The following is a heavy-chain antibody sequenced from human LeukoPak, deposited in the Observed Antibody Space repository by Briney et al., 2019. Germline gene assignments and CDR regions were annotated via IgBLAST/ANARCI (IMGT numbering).Heavy chain of an antibody. J-gene: IGHJ6*02. D-gene: IGHD2-2*01. CDR3: LRGDIVVVSAETTYYHGMDV. Sequence: SETLSLTCAVYGGSFSGYYWSWIRQPPGKGLEWIGEINHSGSTNYNPSLKSRVTISVDTSKNQFSLKLTSVTAADTAVYYCLRGDIVVVSAETTYYHGMDVWGQGTTVTVSS. V-gene: IGHV4-34*01. CDR1: GGSFSGYY. CDR2: INHSGST.